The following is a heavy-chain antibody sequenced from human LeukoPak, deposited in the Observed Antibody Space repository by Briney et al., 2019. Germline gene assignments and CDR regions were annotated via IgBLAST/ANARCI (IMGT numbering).Heavy chain of an antibody. D-gene: IGHD3-16*01. J-gene: IGHJ4*02. Sequence: ASVTVSCKASRYTFTDYYMHWVRPAPGQGREWMGWINPSSGGTNYAQKFQGRVTMTRDTSIRTAYMELSSLRSDDTAMYYCASGASAFDYWGQGTLVTVSS. CDR1: RYTFTDYY. CDR3: ASGASAFDY. V-gene: IGHV1-2*02. CDR2: INPSSGGT.